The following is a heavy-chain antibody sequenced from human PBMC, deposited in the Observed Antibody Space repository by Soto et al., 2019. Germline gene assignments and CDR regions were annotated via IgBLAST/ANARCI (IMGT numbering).Heavy chain of an antibody. D-gene: IGHD6-13*01. Sequence: GASVKVSCKASGYTFTSYAMHLVRQAPRQRLEWMGWINAGNGNTKYSQKFQGRVTITRDTSASTAYMELSSLRSEDTAVYYCGRDINVGTSAAGPDYWGQGTLVTVSS. CDR2: INAGNGNT. V-gene: IGHV1-3*01. J-gene: IGHJ4*02. CDR3: GRDINVGTSAAGPDY. CDR1: GYTFTSYA.